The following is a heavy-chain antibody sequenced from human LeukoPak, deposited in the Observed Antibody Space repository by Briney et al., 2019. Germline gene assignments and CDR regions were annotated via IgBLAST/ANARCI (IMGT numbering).Heavy chain of an antibody. J-gene: IGHJ4*02. CDR1: GFTFSSYW. CDR3: AKDHINGRRIYGGNSIGSFDY. V-gene: IGHV3-74*01. CDR2: INSDGSST. D-gene: IGHD4-23*01. Sequence: PGGSLRLSCAASGFTFSSYWMHWVRQAPGKGLVWVSRINSDGSSTSYADSVRGRFSISRDNAKNTLYLQMNSLRAEDTAVYYCAKDHINGRRIYGGNSIGSFDYWGQGTLVTVSS.